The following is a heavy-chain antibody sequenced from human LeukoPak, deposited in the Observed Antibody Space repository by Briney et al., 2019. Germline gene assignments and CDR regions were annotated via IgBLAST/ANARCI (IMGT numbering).Heavy chain of an antibody. J-gene: IGHJ4*02. D-gene: IGHD5-18*01. CDR3: ARGGIQLWLP. Sequence: SETLSLTCTVSGGSISSSSYYWGWIRQPPGKGLEWIGSIYYSGSTYYNPSLRSRVTISVDTSKNQFSLKLSSVTAADTAVYYCARGGIQLWLPWGQGTLVTVSS. V-gene: IGHV4-39*07. CDR1: GGSISSSSYY. CDR2: IYYSGST.